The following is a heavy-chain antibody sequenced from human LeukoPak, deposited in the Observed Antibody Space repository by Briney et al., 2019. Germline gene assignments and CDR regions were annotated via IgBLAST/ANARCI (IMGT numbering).Heavy chain of an antibody. CDR3: ARGGTGKAVAANFDY. Sequence: RPGGSLRLSCAASGFTFSSYWMSWVRQAPGKGLEWVANIKQDGSEKYYVDSVKGRFTISRDNAKNSLYLQMNSLRAEDTAVYYCARGGTGKAVAANFDYWGQGTLVTVSS. CDR2: IKQDGSEK. J-gene: IGHJ4*02. CDR1: GFTFSSYW. V-gene: IGHV3-7*01. D-gene: IGHD6-19*01.